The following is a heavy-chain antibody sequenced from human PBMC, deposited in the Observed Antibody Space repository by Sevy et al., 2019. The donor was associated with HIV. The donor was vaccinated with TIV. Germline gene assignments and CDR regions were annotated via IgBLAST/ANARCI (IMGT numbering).Heavy chain of an antibody. Sequence: SETLSLTCTVSGGSISSFYWSWIRQPPGKGLEWIGYVYYSGRTYYNPSLKSRVTISRDTSKNQFSLRLSSVTAADTAVYYCARRDDSTGYYRTDAFHIWGQGTMVTVSS. J-gene: IGHJ3*02. V-gene: IGHV4-59*12. D-gene: IGHD3-22*01. CDR3: ARRDDSTGYYRTDAFHI. CDR1: GGSISSFY. CDR2: VYYSGRT.